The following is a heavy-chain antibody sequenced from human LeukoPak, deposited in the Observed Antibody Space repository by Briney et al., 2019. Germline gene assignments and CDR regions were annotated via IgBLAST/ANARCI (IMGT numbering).Heavy chain of an antibody. V-gene: IGHV3-74*03. D-gene: IGHD3-10*02. J-gene: IGHJ4*02. Sequence: GGSLRLPCAASGFTFSNTWMHWVRQAPGKGLVWVSRIHSDGISTTYADSVKGRVTISRDNARNTLYLQMNSLRAEDTAVYYCARDRYYVPDYWGQGTLVTVSS. CDR2: IHSDGIST. CDR1: GFTFSNTW. CDR3: ARDRYYVPDY.